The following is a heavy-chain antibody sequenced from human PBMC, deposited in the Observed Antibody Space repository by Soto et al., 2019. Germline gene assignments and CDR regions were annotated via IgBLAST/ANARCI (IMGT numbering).Heavy chain of an antibody. D-gene: IGHD2-15*01. Sequence: GASVKVSCKASGGTFSSYTISWVRQAPGQGLEWMGRIIPILGIANYAQKFQGRVTITADESTSTAYMELSSLRSEDTAVFYCARVSFFVGGTPRYCSGGSCYSSSDYWGQGTLVTVSS. V-gene: IGHV1-69*02. CDR3: ARVSFFVGGTPRYCSGGSCYSSSDY. J-gene: IGHJ4*02. CDR2: IIPILGIA. CDR1: GGTFSSYT.